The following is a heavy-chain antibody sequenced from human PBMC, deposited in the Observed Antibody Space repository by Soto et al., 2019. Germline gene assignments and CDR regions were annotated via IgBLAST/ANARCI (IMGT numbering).Heavy chain of an antibody. V-gene: IGHV3-21*01. CDR3: ASEPITMVRGVITWYGMDV. CDR1: GFTFSSYS. J-gene: IGHJ6*02. D-gene: IGHD3-10*01. Sequence: EVQLVESGGGLVKPGGALRLSCAASGFTFSSYSMNWVRQAPGKGLEWISSISSSSSYIYYADSVKGRFTISRDNAKNSLYLQMTSLRAEDTAVYYCASEPITMVRGVITWYGMDVWGQGTTVTVSS. CDR2: ISSSSSYI.